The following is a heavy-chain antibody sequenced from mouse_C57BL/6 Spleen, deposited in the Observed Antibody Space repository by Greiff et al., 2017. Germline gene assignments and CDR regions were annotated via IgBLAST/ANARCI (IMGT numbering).Heavy chain of an antibody. J-gene: IGHJ4*01. D-gene: IGHD1-1*01. CDR2: ISYDGSN. CDR1: GYSITSGYY. CDR3: AITTVVATGAMDY. Sequence: DVQLQESGPGLVKPSQSLSLTCSVTGYSITSGYYWNWIRQFPGNKLEWMGYISYDGSNNYNPSLKNRISITRDTSKNQFFLKLNSVTTEDTATYYCAITTVVATGAMDYWGQGTSVTVSS. V-gene: IGHV3-6*01.